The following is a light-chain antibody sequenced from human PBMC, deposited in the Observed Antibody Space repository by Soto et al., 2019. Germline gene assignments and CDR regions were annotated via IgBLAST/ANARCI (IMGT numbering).Light chain of an antibody. CDR3: QQYNNWPPDRT. CDR2: GAS. V-gene: IGKV3-15*01. CDR1: QSVGSN. Sequence: EIVMTQSPATLSVSPGERATLSCRASQSVGSNLAWYQQKPGQAPRLLIYGASTRATGIPARFSGSGSGTEFTLTISLLKSEDFAIYFCQQYNNWPPDRTFGQGTKVEIK. J-gene: IGKJ1*01.